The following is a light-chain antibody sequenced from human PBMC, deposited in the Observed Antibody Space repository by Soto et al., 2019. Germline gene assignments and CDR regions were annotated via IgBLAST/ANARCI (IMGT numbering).Light chain of an antibody. CDR1: QSVLLSSNNKNA. V-gene: IGKV4-1*01. J-gene: IGKJ2*01. CDR2: WAS. CDR3: QHYHSIPRT. Sequence: DIVMTQSPDSLAVSLGESATANCKSSQSVLLSSNNKNALASYQQKPGQPPKLLISWASTRESGVPDRFSGSGSGREFTLTISSLQAEDVAVYYCQHYHSIPRTFGQGTKLE.